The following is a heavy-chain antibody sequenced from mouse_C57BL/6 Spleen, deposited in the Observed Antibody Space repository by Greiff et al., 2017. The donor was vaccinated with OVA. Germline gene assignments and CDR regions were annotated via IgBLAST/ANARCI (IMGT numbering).Heavy chain of an antibody. V-gene: IGHV1-15*01. D-gene: IGHD2-4*01. CDR2: IDPETGGT. J-gene: IGHJ4*01. CDR1: GYTFTDYE. Sequence: QVQLKQSGAELVRPGASVTLSCKASGYTFTDYEMHWVKQTPVHGLEWIGAIDPETGGTAYNQKFKGKAILTADKSSSTAYMELRSLTSEDSAVYYCTRRGYDYEGYYAMDYWGQGTSVTVSS. CDR3: TRRGYDYEGYYAMDY.